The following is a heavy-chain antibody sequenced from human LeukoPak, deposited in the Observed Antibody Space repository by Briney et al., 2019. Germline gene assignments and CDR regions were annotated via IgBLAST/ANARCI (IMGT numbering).Heavy chain of an antibody. Sequence: ASVKVSCKASGYTFTSYDINWVRQATGQGLEWMGIINPSGGSTSYAQKFQGRVTMTRDTSTSTVYMELSSLRSEDTAVYYCASQVAVAGDYYGMDVWGQGTTVTVSS. CDR3: ASQVAVAGDYYGMDV. V-gene: IGHV1-46*01. J-gene: IGHJ6*02. CDR1: GYTFTSYD. D-gene: IGHD6-19*01. CDR2: INPSGGST.